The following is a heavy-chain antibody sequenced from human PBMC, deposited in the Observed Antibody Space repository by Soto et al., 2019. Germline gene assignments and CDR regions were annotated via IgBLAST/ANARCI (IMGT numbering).Heavy chain of an antibody. J-gene: IGHJ4*02. D-gene: IGHD4-4*01. V-gene: IGHV1-69*01. CDR3: ARGTVTPDY. CDR1: GGTFSSYA. CDR2: IIPIFGTA. Sequence: QVQLVQXGAEVKKPGSSVKVSCKASGGTFSSYAXSXXRQXXGQGLEWMGGIIPIFGTANYAQKFQGRVTXTXDXXXXXXXMELSSLRSEDTAVYYCARGTVTPDYWGQGTLVTVSS.